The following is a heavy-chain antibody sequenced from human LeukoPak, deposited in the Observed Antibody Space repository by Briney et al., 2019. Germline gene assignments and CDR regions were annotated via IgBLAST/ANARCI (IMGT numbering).Heavy chain of an antibody. CDR2: ISSSSSYI. CDR3: ASGKRGSAFDI. V-gene: IGHV3-21*01. Sequence: PGGSLRLSCAASGFTFSTYSMNWVRQAPGKGLEWVSSISSSSSYIYYADSVKGRFTISRDNAKNSLYLQMNSLRAEDTAVYSCASGKRGSAFDIWGQGTMVTVSS. J-gene: IGHJ3*02. D-gene: IGHD1-26*01. CDR1: GFTFSTYS.